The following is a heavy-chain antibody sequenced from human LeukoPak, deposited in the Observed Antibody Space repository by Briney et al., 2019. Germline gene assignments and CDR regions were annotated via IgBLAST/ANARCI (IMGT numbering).Heavy chain of an antibody. J-gene: IGHJ6*04. CDR1: GGSISSYY. D-gene: IGHD2-15*01. CDR2: IYYSGST. Sequence: SETLSLTCTVSGGSISSYYWSWIQQPPGKGLEWIGYIYYSGSTNYNPSLKSRVTISVDTSKNQFSLKLSSVTAADTAVYYCARQGLGGRYYYYGMDVWGKGTTVTVSS. V-gene: IGHV4-59*08. CDR3: ARQGLGGRYYYYGMDV.